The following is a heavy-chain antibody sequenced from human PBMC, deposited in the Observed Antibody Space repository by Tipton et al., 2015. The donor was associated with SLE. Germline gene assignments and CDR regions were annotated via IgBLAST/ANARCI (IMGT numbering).Heavy chain of an antibody. J-gene: IGHJ5*02. D-gene: IGHD4-11*01. CDR2: INHSGST. CDR1: GGSFSGYY. V-gene: IGHV4-34*09. Sequence: TLSLTCAVYGGSFSGYYWSWIRQPPGKGLEWIGEINHSGSTNYNPSLRSRVTISVDTSKNQFSLELTSVTAADTAVYYCAREDDSSYGNWFDPWGQGTLVTVSS. CDR3: AREDDSSYGNWFDP.